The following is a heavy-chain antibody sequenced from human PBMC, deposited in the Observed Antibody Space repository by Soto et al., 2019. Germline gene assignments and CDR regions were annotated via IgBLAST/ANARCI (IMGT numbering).Heavy chain of an antibody. CDR3: ARDHYYDFWSGYPDY. Sequence: PGGSLRLSCAASGFTFSSYWMHWVRQAPGKGLVWVSRINSDGSSTSYADSVKGRFTISRDNAKNTLYLQMNSLRAEDTAVYYCARDHYYDFWSGYPDYWGQGTLVPVSS. V-gene: IGHV3-74*01. D-gene: IGHD3-3*01. CDR2: INSDGSST. CDR1: GFTFSSYW. J-gene: IGHJ4*02.